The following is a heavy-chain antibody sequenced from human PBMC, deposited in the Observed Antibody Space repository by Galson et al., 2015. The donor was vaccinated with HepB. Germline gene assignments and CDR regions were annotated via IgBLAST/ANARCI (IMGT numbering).Heavy chain of an antibody. J-gene: IGHJ4*02. CDR1: GGSISSYY. CDR3: ARWIAAAVCPHFGY. D-gene: IGHD6-13*01. CDR2: ISKSGII. V-gene: IGHV4-59*01. Sequence: SETLSLTCTVSGGSISSYYWSWIRQPPGKGLEWIGFISKSGIINYNPSLQSRVSMSVDTSKSQFSLKLSPVTAADTAVYYCARWIAAAVCPHFGYGGQGTLATVTA.